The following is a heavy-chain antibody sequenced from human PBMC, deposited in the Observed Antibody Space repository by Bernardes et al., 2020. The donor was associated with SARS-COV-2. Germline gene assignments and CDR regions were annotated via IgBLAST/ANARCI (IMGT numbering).Heavy chain of an antibody. CDR1: GFTFSSYS. Sequence: GGSLRLSCAASGFTFSSYSMNWVRKAPGKGLEWVSSISSSSSYIYYADSVKGRFTISRDNAKNSLYLQMNSLRAEDTAVYYCARDPTSGWLQPDYWGQGTLVTVSS. CDR2: ISSSSSYI. CDR3: ARDPTSGWLQPDY. D-gene: IGHD5-12*01. V-gene: IGHV3-21*01. J-gene: IGHJ4*02.